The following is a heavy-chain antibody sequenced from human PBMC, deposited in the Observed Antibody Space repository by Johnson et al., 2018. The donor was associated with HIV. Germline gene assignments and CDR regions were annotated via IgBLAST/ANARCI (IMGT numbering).Heavy chain of an antibody. CDR3: ARAWVRGEAFDI. Sequence: VQLVESGGGLVQPGGSLRLSCAASGFTFGGYGMSWVRQVPGKGLEWVSGINGSGGSTSYADSLTGRFTISRDNAKNSLYLQMNSLRAEDTAVYYCARAWVRGEAFDIWGQGTKVTVSS. V-gene: IGHV3-20*04. J-gene: IGHJ3*02. CDR1: GFTFGGYG. CDR2: INGSGGST. D-gene: IGHD3-16*01.